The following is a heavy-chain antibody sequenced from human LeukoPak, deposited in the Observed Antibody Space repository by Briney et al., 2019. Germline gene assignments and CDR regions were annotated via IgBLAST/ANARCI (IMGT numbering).Heavy chain of an antibody. D-gene: IGHD6-13*01. CDR2: MNPNSGNT. CDR1: GYTFTSYD. Sequence: GASVKVSCKASGYTFTSYDINWVRQATGQGLEWMGWMNPNSGNTGYAQKFQGRVTMTRNTSISTAYMELSSLRSEDTAVYYCATTQQLEDNWFDPWGQGTLVTVSS. CDR3: ATTQQLEDNWFDP. V-gene: IGHV1-8*01. J-gene: IGHJ5*02.